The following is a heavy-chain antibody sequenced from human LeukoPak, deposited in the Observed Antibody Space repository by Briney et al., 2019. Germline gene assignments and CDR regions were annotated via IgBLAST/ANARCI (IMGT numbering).Heavy chain of an antibody. J-gene: IGHJ5*02. CDR3: ARSRSGTYGSFDP. CDR2: MYSSGST. CDR1: GGSISGFY. V-gene: IGHV4-4*09. Sequence: SETLSLTCTVSGGSISGFYWTWIRQPPGKGLEWIGFMYSSGSTSYNPSLRSRVSMSLDTSRNQFSLTLSSLTAADTAIYYCARSRSGTYGSFDPWGQGALVTVSS. D-gene: IGHD3-10*01.